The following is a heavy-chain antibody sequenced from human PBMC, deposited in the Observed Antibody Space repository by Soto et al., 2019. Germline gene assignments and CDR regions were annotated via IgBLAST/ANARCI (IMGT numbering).Heavy chain of an antibody. CDR2: IYSSGVT. CDR3: AREQPPAVYFGVDV. V-gene: IGHV3-66*01. D-gene: IGHD5-18*01. J-gene: IGHJ6*02. Sequence: EVQLVDSGGGLVQPGGSLRLSCAASGITVSTNYMSWVRQAPGKGLEGVSVIYSSGVTYYADSVRGRFTISRDNSKNTIYLQMDSLRAEDTAVYFCAREQPPAVYFGVDVWVQGTTVTVSS. CDR1: GITVSTNY.